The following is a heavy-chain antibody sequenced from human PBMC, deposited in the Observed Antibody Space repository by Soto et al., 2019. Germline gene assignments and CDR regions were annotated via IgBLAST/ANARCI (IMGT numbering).Heavy chain of an antibody. CDR3: ARSRYYYDTSDYLDY. Sequence: PGGSLRLSCAASEFTFSSDAMHWVRQAPGKGLEWVAVTSYHGNDKYYADFVKGRFTISRDNSRNTLYLQMNSLRAEDTAVYYCARSRYYYDTSDYLDYWGQGTLVTVSS. D-gene: IGHD3-22*01. V-gene: IGHV3-30-3*01. CDR2: TSYHGNDK. CDR1: EFTFSSDA. J-gene: IGHJ4*02.